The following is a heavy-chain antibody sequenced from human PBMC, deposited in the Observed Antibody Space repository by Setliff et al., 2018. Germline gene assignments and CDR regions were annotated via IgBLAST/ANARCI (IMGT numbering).Heavy chain of an antibody. CDR1: GGSISSGSYY. Sequence: TLSLTCTVSGGSISSGSYYWSWIRQPAGKGLEWIGRIYTSGSTNYDPSLKSRVTISVDTSKNQFSLKLSSVTAADTAVYYCARHPHYDSSGYRDYWGQGTLVTVSS. CDR3: ARHPHYDSSGYRDY. D-gene: IGHD3-22*01. J-gene: IGHJ4*02. V-gene: IGHV4-61*02. CDR2: IYTSGST.